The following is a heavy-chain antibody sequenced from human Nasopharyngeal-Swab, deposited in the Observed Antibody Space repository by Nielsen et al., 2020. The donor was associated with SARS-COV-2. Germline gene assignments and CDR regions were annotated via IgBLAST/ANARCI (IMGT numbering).Heavy chain of an antibody. CDR1: GFTFSSYS. V-gene: IGHV3-21*01. CDR3: ASNPGTTVTSYYYYGMDV. CDR2: ISSSSSYI. J-gene: IGHJ6*02. D-gene: IGHD4-17*01. Sequence: GESLKISCAASGFTFSSYSMNWVRQAPGKGLEWVSSISSSSSYIYYADSVKGRFTISRDNAKNSLYLQMNSLRAEDTAVYYCASNPGTTVTSYYYYGMDVWGQGTTVTVSS.